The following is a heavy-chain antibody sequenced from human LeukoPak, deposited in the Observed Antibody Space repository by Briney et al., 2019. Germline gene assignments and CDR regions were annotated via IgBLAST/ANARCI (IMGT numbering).Heavy chain of an antibody. CDR3: ARDKGVAALHTVGHFDT. Sequence: GSLRLSCAVSGSTFSGYWMAWVRQVPGKEPEWVATINLDGGATYYVDSVRGRFTIYRDTAKNSLFLQMNSLRAEDTAMYYCARDKGVAALHTVGHFDTWGQGTLVTVSS. V-gene: IGHV3-7*01. J-gene: IGHJ4*02. CDR1: GSTFSGYW. D-gene: IGHD6-6*01. CDR2: INLDGGAT.